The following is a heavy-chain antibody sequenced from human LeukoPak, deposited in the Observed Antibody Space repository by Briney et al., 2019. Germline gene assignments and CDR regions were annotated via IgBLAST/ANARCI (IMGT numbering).Heavy chain of an antibody. J-gene: IGHJ4*02. Sequence: SETLSLTCTVSGGSISSSSYYWGWIRQPPGKGLEWIGEINHSGSTNYNPSLKSRVTISVDTSKNQFSLKLSSVTAADTAVYYCARLSITEKGLDYWGQGTLVTVSS. CDR2: INHSGST. CDR1: GGSISSSSYY. CDR3: ARLSITEKGLDY. V-gene: IGHV4-39*07.